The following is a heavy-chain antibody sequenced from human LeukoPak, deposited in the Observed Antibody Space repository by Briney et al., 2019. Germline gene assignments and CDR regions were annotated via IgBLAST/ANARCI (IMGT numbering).Heavy chain of an antibody. D-gene: IGHD1-1*01. CDR3: ARPQNAGYWKPFDI. CDR1: GGSISSYY. Sequence: SETLSLTCTVSGGSISSYYWSWIRQPPGKGLEWIGYIYYSGSTNYNPSLKSRVTISVDTSKNQFSLKLSSVTATDTAVYYCARPQNAGYWKPFDIWAKGQWSPSLQ. CDR2: IYYSGST. J-gene: IGHJ3*02. V-gene: IGHV4-59*01.